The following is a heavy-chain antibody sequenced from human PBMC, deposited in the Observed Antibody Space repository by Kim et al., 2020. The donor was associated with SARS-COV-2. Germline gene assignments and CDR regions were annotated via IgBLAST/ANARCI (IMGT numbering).Heavy chain of an antibody. CDR2: INAGNGNT. Sequence: ASVKVSCKASGYTFTSYAMHWVRQAPGQRLEWMGWINAGNGNTKYSQKFQGRVTITRDTSASTAYMELSSLRSEDTAVYYCARATPDYYDSSGYYYAFDIWGQGTMVTVSS. D-gene: IGHD3-22*01. J-gene: IGHJ3*02. CDR1: GYTFTSYA. CDR3: ARATPDYYDSSGYYYAFDI. V-gene: IGHV1-3*01.